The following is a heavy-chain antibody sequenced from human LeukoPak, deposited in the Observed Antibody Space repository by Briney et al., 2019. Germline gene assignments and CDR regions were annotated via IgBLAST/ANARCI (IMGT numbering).Heavy chain of an antibody. CDR2: IDPNSGGT. Sequence: ASVKVSCKTSGYSFTDYYMHWVRQAPGQGLEWMGWIDPNSGGTSSAQKFQGRVTMTRDTSITTVYMEVSWLTSDDTAIYYCARADRLDGGPYLIGPWGQGTLVTVSS. CDR1: GYSFTDYY. CDR3: ARADRLDGGPYLIGP. V-gene: IGHV1-2*02. J-gene: IGHJ5*02. D-gene: IGHD2-21*01.